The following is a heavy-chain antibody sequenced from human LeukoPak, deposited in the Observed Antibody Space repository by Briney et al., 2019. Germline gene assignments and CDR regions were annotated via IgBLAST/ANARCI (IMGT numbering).Heavy chain of an antibody. Sequence: GGSLRLSCVASGFTFSIYVMSWVRQAPGEGLEWVSSITGNGGSTYYTDSVKGRFTISRDNSKNTLYLQMNSLRAEDTAVYYCAKGIEVVVAATSSYYYGMDVWGQGTTVTVSS. D-gene: IGHD2-15*01. CDR2: ITGNGGST. J-gene: IGHJ6*02. V-gene: IGHV3-23*01. CDR3: AKGIEVVVAATSSYYYGMDV. CDR1: GFTFSIYV.